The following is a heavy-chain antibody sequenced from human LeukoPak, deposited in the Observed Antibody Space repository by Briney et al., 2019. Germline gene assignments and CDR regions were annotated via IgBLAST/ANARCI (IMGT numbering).Heavy chain of an antibody. J-gene: IGHJ5*02. D-gene: IGHD3-10*01. V-gene: IGHV4-59*08. CDR3: ARQVDYGSGSYYWFDP. CDR2: IYYSGST. CDR1: GGSISSYY. Sequence: SETLSLTCTVPGGSISSYYWSWIRQPPGKGLEWVGYIYYSGSTNYNPSLKSRVTISVDTSKNQFSLKLSSVTAADTAVYYCARQVDYGSGSYYWFDPWGQGTLVTVSS.